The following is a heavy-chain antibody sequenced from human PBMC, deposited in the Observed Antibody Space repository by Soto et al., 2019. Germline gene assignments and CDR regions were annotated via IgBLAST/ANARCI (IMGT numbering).Heavy chain of an antibody. CDR2: INPSGGRT. V-gene: IGHV1-46*01. CDR1: GYTFTMYN. Sequence: GSVKVSGKASGYTFTMYNMHGVGQAPGQGLEGMGIINPSGGRTSYAQKFQGRVTVTRDTSASTVYMELSSLRSEDTAVYCCARDGVNWNCDYWGEGALLTLSS. J-gene: IGHJ4*02. CDR3: ARDGVNWNCDY. D-gene: IGHD1-7*01.